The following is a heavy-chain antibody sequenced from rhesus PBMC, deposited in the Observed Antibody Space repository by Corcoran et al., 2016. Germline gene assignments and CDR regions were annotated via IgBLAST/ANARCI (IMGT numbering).Heavy chain of an antibody. CDR1: GFTLSSYG. CDR3: TTGEFDY. J-gene: IGHJ4*01. CDR2: ISSASSYI. D-gene: IGHD1-44*01. Sequence: EVQLVESGGGLVQPGGSLGLSCAASGFTLSSYGMSWVLQARGKGLEWVSSISSASSYIYYADTVKGRFTISRDNAKNSLSLQMNSLRAEDTAVYYCTTGEFDYWGQGVLVTVSS. V-gene: IGHV3S16*01.